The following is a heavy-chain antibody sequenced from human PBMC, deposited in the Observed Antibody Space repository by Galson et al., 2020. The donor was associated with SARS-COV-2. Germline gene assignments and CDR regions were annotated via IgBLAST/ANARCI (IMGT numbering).Heavy chain of an antibody. CDR2: ITPSGSV. CDR3: ARGLLQTTMVIVVYTSASFYFDT. Sequence: SETLSLRWAVYGGSFSGHYWSWIRQSPGKGLEWIGEITPSGSVNYTPSLKSRVTISADTSKNQFSLELRSVTAADTAIYYCARGLLQTTMVIVVYTSASFYFDTWGQGTLVSVSS. D-gene: IGHD3-22*01. V-gene: IGHV4-34*01. J-gene: IGHJ4*02. CDR1: GGSFSGHY.